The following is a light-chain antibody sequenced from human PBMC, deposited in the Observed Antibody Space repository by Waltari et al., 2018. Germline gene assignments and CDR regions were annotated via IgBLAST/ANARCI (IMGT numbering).Light chain of an antibody. V-gene: IGLV1-40*01. CDR2: GNT. J-gene: IGLJ3*02. Sequence: QSVLTQPPSVSGAPGPRVTIPCTGSRSNIGAGPDVHWYQQIPGTAPKLLIFGNTNRPSGVPDRFSGSKSVTSASLAITGLQAEDEADYYCQSYDISLSGVVFGGGTKLTVL. CDR1: RSNIGAGPD. CDR3: QSYDISLSGVV.